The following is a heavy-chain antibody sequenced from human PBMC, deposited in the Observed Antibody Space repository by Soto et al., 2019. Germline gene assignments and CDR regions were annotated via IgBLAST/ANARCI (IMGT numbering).Heavy chain of an antibody. CDR2: IIPIFGTA. J-gene: IGHJ5*02. CDR1: GGTFSSYA. V-gene: IGHV1-69*06. CDR3: ARVRWSGGDFARFRIDWFDP. D-gene: IGHD3-3*01. Sequence: QVQLVQSGAEVKKPGSSVKVSCKASGGTFSSYAISWVRQAPGQGLEWMGGIIPIFGTANYAQKFQGRVTITADKSTSTAYMELSSLRSEDTAVYYCARVRWSGGDFARFRIDWFDPWGQGTLVTVSS.